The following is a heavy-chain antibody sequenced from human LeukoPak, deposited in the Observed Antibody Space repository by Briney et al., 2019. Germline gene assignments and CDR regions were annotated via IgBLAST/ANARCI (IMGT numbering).Heavy chain of an antibody. CDR3: AREADGGRFDP. J-gene: IGHJ5*02. D-gene: IGHD4-23*01. CDR2: IIPIFGTA. V-gene: IGHV1-69*01. CDR1: GGTFISYA. Sequence: EASVKVSCKASGGTFISYAISWVRQAPGQGLEWMGGIIPIFGTANYAQKFQGRVTITADESTSTAYMELSSLRSEDTAVYYCAREADGGRFDPWGQGTLVTVSS.